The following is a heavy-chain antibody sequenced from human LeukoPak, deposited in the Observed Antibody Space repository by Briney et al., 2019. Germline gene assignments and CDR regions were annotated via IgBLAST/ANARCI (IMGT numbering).Heavy chain of an antibody. CDR3: ARDSPRTGP. V-gene: IGHV3-74*01. CDR2: IDGDGRIA. J-gene: IGHJ5*02. CDR1: GFTFSSYW. D-gene: IGHD1-1*01. Sequence: QSGGSLRLSCAASGFTFSSYWMHWVRQVPGQGLVWVSHIDGDGRIAHYGDSVTGRFTISRDNAKNTVYLQMDSLRAEDTAVYYCARDSPRTGPWGQGILVIVSS.